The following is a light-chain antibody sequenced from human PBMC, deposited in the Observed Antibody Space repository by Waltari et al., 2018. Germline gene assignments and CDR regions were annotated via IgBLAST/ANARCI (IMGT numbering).Light chain of an antibody. Sequence: DIQMTQSPSSLSASVGYRVTIHCRASQSISNNLNWYQQKPGKAPKLLIYATSVLQSGVPSRFSGRGSGTDFTLTISSLQPEDFATYYCQQTYSTWTFGQGTAVEIK. J-gene: IGKJ1*01. CDR1: QSISNN. CDR3: QQTYSTWT. V-gene: IGKV1-39*01. CDR2: ATS.